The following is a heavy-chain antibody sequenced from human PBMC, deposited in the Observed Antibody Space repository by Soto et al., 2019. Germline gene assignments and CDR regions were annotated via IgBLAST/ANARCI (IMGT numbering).Heavy chain of an antibody. CDR2: INPSGGST. CDR1: GYTFTSYY. J-gene: IGHJ4*02. D-gene: IGHD3-10*01. V-gene: IGHV1-46*01. CDR3: ARDFGEGDTQSDY. Sequence: QVQLVQSGAEVKKPGASVKVSCKASGYTFTSYYMHWVRQAPGQGLELMGIINPSGGSTSYAQKFQGRVTMTSDASTSTVYMELSSLRCEDTAVYYCARDFGEGDTQSDYWGQGTLVTVSS.